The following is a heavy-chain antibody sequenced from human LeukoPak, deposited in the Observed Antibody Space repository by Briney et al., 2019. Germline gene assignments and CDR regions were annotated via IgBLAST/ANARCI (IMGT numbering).Heavy chain of an antibody. CDR1: GFTFDDYT. V-gene: IGHV3-43*01. D-gene: IGHD3-10*01. Sequence: GGSLRLSCAVSGFTFDDYTMHWVRQAPGKGLEWVSLISWDGGSTYYADSVKGRFTISRDNSKNSLYLQMNSLRTEDTALYYCARNYYGLGTYXMXVXXXGTTVTX. CDR3: ARNYYGLGTYXMXV. CDR2: ISWDGGST. J-gene: IGHJ6*03.